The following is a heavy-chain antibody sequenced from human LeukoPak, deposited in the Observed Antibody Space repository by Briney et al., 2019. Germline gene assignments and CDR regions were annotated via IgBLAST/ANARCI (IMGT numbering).Heavy chain of an antibody. CDR3: ANCYSGSYDFDY. CDR2: IRYDGSNK. D-gene: IGHD1-26*01. V-gene: IGHV3-30*02. Sequence: GGSLRLSCAASGFTFSSYGMHWVRQAPGKGLEWVAFIRYDGSNKYYADSVKGRFTISRDNSKNTLYLQMNSLRAEDTAVYYCANCYSGSYDFDYWGQGALVTVSS. J-gene: IGHJ4*02. CDR1: GFTFSSYG.